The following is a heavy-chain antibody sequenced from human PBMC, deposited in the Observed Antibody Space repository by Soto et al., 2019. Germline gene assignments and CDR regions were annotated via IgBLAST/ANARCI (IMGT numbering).Heavy chain of an antibody. Sequence: QVQLVQSGAEVKKPGTSVKVSCTASGYTFSSHGIGWVRQAPGQGLQWIGWVSGDNGNTNYAQSLQGRVTMTTDTSTNTGHMELRILRSDDRTVYYCARDVGYCRSGTCHRESFDPWGQGTLVIVSS. J-gene: IGHJ5*02. CDR1: GYTFSSHG. CDR2: VSGDNGNT. CDR3: ARDVGYCRSGTCHRESFDP. V-gene: IGHV1-18*01. D-gene: IGHD2-15*01.